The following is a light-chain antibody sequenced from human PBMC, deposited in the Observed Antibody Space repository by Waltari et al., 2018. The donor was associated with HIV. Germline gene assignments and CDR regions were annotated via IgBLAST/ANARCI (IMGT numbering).Light chain of an antibody. Sequence: DIQMTQSPSSLSASVGDRVTITCRAGQVISNSLAWYQQKPGKAPKLLIFDASRLGSGVPSRVSGSGGGADFTLTSTTRQAEDFATYFCQQYYNIPRTFGQGTEVEV. CDR3: QQYYNIPRT. CDR1: QVISNS. V-gene: IGKV1-NL1*01. CDR2: DAS. J-gene: IGKJ2*01.